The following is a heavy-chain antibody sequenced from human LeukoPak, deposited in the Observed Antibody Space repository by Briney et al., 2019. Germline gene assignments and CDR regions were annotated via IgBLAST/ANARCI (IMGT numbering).Heavy chain of an antibody. CDR1: GGSISSSSYY. CDR2: IYYSGST. V-gene: IGHV4-39*01. D-gene: IGHD3-22*01. Sequence: SETLSLTCTVSGGSISSSSYYWGWIRQPPGKGLEWIGSIYYSGSTYYNPSLKSRVTISVDTSKNQFSLKLSSVTAADTAVYYCARPRGYYYDRGGGAFDIWGQETMVTVSS. CDR3: ARPRGYYYDRGGGAFDI. J-gene: IGHJ3*02.